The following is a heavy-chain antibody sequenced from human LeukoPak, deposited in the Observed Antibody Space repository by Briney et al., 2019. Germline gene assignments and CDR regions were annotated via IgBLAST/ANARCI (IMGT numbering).Heavy chain of an antibody. CDR2: ISGTGVGT. V-gene: IGHV3-23*01. CDR3: AKNNWNDMPFVDY. Sequence: PGGSLRLSCAASGFTFRNSAMSWVRQAPGKGLEWVSTISGTGVGTFYADSVKGRLTISRDNPKNTLYLQMNSLRAEDTAVYYCAKNNWNDMPFVDYWGQGTLVTASS. CDR1: GFTFRNSA. D-gene: IGHD1-20*01. J-gene: IGHJ4*02.